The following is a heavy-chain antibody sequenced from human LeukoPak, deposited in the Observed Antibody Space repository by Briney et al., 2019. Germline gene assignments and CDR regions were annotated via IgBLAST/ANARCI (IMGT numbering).Heavy chain of an antibody. Sequence: SGGSLRLSCAASGFTFSSYEMNWVRQAPGKGLEWVSYISGSGSTIYYADSVKGRFTISRDNAKNSLYLQMNSLRAEDTAVYYCARDQSGWYCDYWGQGTLVTVSS. D-gene: IGHD6-19*01. CDR1: GFTFSSYE. V-gene: IGHV3-48*03. CDR2: ISGSGSTI. J-gene: IGHJ4*02. CDR3: ARDQSGWYCDY.